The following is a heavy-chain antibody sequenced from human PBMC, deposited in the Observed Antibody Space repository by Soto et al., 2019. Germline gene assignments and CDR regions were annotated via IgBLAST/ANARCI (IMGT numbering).Heavy chain of an antibody. Sequence: QVQLVQSGAVVREPGSSVKVSCKASGDTFSTDVISWVRQAPGQGLEWMGGIIPVFGTANYAQKFQGRVTITADESTNTAYMDLSILSSEDTAVFYCARGYSYGRSYYYYYGMDVWGQGTTVTVSS. CDR2: IIPVFGTA. CDR3: ARGYSYGRSYYYYYGMDV. V-gene: IGHV1-69*12. CDR1: GDTFSTDV. D-gene: IGHD5-18*01. J-gene: IGHJ6*02.